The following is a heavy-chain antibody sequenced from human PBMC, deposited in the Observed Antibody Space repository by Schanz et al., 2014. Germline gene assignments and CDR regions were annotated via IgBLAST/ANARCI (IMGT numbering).Heavy chain of an antibody. CDR1: GFTFSDYY. J-gene: IGHJ6*02. CDR3: ARFLARYQYYGVDV. D-gene: IGHD3-3*01. Sequence: QVYLVESGGDLVKPGGSLRLSCAASGFTFSDYYMAWIRQDPGKGLEWVSHISGSSIHKNYADSVKGRFSISRDNGETSVYLQINSLRVEDTAVYYCARFLARYQYYGVDVWGQGTTVIVSS. V-gene: IGHV3-11*05. CDR2: ISGSSIHK.